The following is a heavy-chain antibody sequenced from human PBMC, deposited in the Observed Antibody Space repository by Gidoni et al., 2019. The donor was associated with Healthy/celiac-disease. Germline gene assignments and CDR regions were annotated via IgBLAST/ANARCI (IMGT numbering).Heavy chain of an antibody. CDR3: ARVIAYYDILTGYYSQYYFDY. V-gene: IGHV4-34*01. Sequence: QVQLQQWGAGLLKPSETLSLTCAVYGGSFSGYYWSWIRQPPGKGLEWIGEINHSGSTNYNPSLKSRVTISVDTSKNQFSLKLSSVTAADTAVYYCARVIAYYDILTGYYSQYYFDYWGQGTLVTVSS. D-gene: IGHD3-9*01. J-gene: IGHJ4*02. CDR2: INHSGST. CDR1: GGSFSGYY.